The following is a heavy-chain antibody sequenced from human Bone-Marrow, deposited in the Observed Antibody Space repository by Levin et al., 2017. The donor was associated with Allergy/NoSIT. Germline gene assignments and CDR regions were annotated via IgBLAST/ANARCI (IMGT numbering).Heavy chain of an antibody. Sequence: AASVKVSCKGSGYIFAHYWIAWVRQMPGKGLDCMGIIYPGDSDTRYSPSFQGQVTISADKSISTAYLQWSSLQASDTALYYFGVIPGGSNDVSGHCCGLFDVWGQGTMVTVSS. CDR2: IYPGDSDT. D-gene: IGHD2-21*01. CDR3: GVIPGGSNDVSGHCCGLFDV. J-gene: IGHJ3*01. V-gene: IGHV5-51*01. CDR1: GYIFAHYW.